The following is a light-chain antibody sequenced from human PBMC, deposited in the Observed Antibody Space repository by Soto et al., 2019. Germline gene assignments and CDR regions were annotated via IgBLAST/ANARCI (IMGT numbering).Light chain of an antibody. CDR2: KVF. CDR1: QSPVISDGTTS. J-gene: IGKJ2*01. Sequence: IVMTQSALSLPVALGQPASISCRSSQSPVISDGTTSLNWFQQRPGQYPRRLIYKVFNRDSGVPDRFSGSVSGSEFTLKISRVEAEDVVFYYCMQGSRWPYTFGQGTKREI. CDR3: MQGSRWPYT. V-gene: IGKV2-30*01.